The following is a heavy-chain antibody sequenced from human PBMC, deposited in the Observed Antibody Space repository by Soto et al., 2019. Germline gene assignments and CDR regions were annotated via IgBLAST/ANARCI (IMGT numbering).Heavy chain of an antibody. CDR3: ARGGALSTSVYCGNGLAS. Sequence: QVQLEQSGSEVKKSGSSVKVSCKASGYSFSSHAITWVRQAPGQGLEWMGGIIPVFGTPSYAQKVQGRVTISADKSTNTSYRELRNLRSEEPAVYYCARGGALSTSVYCGNGLASWGQGTQVTVSS. V-gene: IGHV1-69*06. CDR1: GYSFSSHA. D-gene: IGHD2-8*01. CDR2: IIPVFGTP. J-gene: IGHJ4*02.